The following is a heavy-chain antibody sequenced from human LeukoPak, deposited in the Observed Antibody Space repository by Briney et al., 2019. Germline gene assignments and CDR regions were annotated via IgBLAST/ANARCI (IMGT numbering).Heavy chain of an antibody. CDR3: AKKILGISYCFDY. V-gene: IGHV3-48*04. Sequence: PGGSLRLSCAASGFTFSSYGMHWVRQPPGKGLEWVSSISSSGRTIYYTDSVRGRFSISRDNAKNALYLQMNSLRAEDTAVYYCAKKILGISYCFDYWGQGTLVTVSS. J-gene: IGHJ4*02. CDR1: GFTFSSYG. D-gene: IGHD3-10*01. CDR2: ISSSGRTI.